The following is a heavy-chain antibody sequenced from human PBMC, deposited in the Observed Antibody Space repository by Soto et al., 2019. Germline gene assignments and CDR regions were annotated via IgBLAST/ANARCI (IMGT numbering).Heavy chain of an antibody. V-gene: IGHV3-7*03. J-gene: IGHJ4*02. CDR2: IKEDGSEK. CDR1: GFTFSGYW. Sequence: LRLSCAASGFTFSGYWMSWVRQAPGKGLEWVVNIKEDGSEKNYVDSVRGRFTISRDNAMNSLYLEMNSLRAEDTAVYYCARSGSENDFWGQGTLVTVSS. D-gene: IGHD5-12*01. CDR3: ARSGSENDF.